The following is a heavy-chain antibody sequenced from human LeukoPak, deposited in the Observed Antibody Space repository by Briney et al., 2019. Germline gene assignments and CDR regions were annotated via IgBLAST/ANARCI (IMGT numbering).Heavy chain of an antibody. Sequence: PSETLSLTCAVSGYPISSGYYWGWIRQPPGKGPEWIGSIYHSGSTYYNPSLKSRVTISVDTSKNQFSLKLSSVTAADTAVYYCAVRVGGYDSEWFDPWGQGTLVTVSS. J-gene: IGHJ5*02. D-gene: IGHD5-12*01. CDR1: GYPISSGYY. CDR3: AVRVGGYDSEWFDP. V-gene: IGHV4-38-2*01. CDR2: IYHSGST.